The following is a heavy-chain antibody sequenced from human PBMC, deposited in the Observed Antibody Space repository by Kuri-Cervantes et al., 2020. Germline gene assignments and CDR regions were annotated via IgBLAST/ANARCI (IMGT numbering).Heavy chain of an antibody. CDR2: MNPNSGNT. Sequence: ASVKVSCKASGGTFSSYAISWVRQATGQGLEWMGWMNPNSGNTGYAQKFQGRVTMTRNTSISTAYMELSSLRSEDTAVYYCARARDIVVVPAASRAPFDYWGQGTLVTVSS. V-gene: IGHV1-8*02. D-gene: IGHD2-2*01. CDR1: GGTFSSYA. J-gene: IGHJ4*02. CDR3: ARARDIVVVPAASRAPFDY.